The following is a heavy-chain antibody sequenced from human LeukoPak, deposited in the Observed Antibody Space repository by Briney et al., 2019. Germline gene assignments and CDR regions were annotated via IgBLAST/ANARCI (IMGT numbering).Heavy chain of an antibody. J-gene: IGHJ5*02. CDR2: IYYSGST. V-gene: IGHV4-59*08. CDR3: ARQARSGWFDP. Sequence: KPSETLSLTCTVSGGSISSYYWSWIRQPPGKGLEWIGYIYYSGSTNYNPSLKSRVTISVDTSKNQFSLKLSSVTAADTAVYYCARQARSGWFDPWGQGTLVTVSS. D-gene: IGHD6-6*01. CDR1: GGSISSYY.